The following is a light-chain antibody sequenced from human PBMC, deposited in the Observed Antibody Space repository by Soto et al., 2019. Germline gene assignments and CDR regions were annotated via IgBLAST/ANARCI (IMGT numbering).Light chain of an antibody. CDR3: MQVLQNPLA. Sequence: DIVMTQSPLSLPVTPGEPASISCRSSQSLLHSNGYNYLHWYLQKPGHSPQLLIYLGSNRASGVPDRFSGSGSGTDFTLKISRVEAEDVGVYYCMQVLQNPLAFGQGTRLEI. V-gene: IGKV2-28*01. CDR1: QSLLHSNGYNY. CDR2: LGS. J-gene: IGKJ5*01.